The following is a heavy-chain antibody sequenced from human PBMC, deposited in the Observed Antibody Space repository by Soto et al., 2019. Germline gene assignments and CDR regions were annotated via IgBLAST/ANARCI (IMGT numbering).Heavy chain of an antibody. V-gene: IGHV3-30-3*01. CDR1: GFTFSSYA. Sequence: QVQLVESGGGVVQPGRSLRLSCAASGFTFSSYAMHWVRQAPGKGLEWVAVITYDGSNKYYADSVKGRFTISRDNSKNTLYLQMNSLRAEDTAVYYCASDAHYGMDVWGQGTTVTVSS. CDR3: ASDAHYGMDV. CDR2: ITYDGSNK. J-gene: IGHJ6*02.